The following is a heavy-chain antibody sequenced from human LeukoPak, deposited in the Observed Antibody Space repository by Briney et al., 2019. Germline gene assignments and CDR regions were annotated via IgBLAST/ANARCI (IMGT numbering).Heavy chain of an antibody. D-gene: IGHD5-12*01. CDR2: ISWNSGSI. J-gene: IGHJ4*02. CDR1: GFTFDDYA. Sequence: PGGSLRLSCAASGFTFDDYAMHWVRQAPGKGLEWVSGISWNSGSIGYADSVKGRFTISRDDAKNSLYLQMHSLRAEDTALYYCAASEMLVATIGYWGQGTLVTVSS. CDR3: AASEMLVATIGY. V-gene: IGHV3-9*01.